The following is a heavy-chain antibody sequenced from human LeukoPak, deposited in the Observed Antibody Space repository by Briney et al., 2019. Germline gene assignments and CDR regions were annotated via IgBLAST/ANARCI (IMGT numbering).Heavy chain of an antibody. CDR3: ARGNYYDSSGFDY. CDR1: GGSFSGYY. D-gene: IGHD3-22*01. J-gene: IGHJ4*02. Sequence: SETLSLTCAVYGGSFSGYYWSWIRQPPGKGLEWLGYIYYSGSTYYNPSLKSRVTISVDTSKNQFSLKLSSVTAADTAVYYCARGNYYDSSGFDYWGQGTLVTVSS. CDR2: IYYSGST. V-gene: IGHV4-34*01.